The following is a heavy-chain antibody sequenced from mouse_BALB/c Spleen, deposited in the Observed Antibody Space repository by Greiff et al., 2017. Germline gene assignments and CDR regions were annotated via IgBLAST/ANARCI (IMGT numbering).Heavy chain of an antibody. J-gene: IGHJ2*01. V-gene: IGHV5-17*02. CDR3: ARGGVLRDFDY. Sequence: EVNVVESGGGLVQPGGSRKLSCAASGFTFSSFGMHWVRQAPEKGLEWVAYISSGSSTIYYADTVKGRFTISRDNPKNTLFLQMTSLRSEDTAMYYCARGGVLRDFDYWGQGTTLTVSS. CDR1: GFTFSSFG. D-gene: IGHD2-14*01. CDR2: ISSGSSTI.